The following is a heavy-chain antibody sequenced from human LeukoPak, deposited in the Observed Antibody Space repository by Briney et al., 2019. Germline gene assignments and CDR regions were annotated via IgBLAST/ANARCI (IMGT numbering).Heavy chain of an antibody. D-gene: IGHD2-21*01. Sequence: PGGSLRLSCAASGFTINNFGMHWVRQAPGKGLEWVSFIGYEGVHKYYADSVKGRFTISKDNSKATLYLQMNSLRPEDTAVYYCAKDLHGDYSSDYWVQGTMVTVFS. V-gene: IGHV3-30*02. CDR2: IGYEGVHK. CDR3: AKDLHGDYSSDY. CDR1: GFTINNFG. J-gene: IGHJ4*02.